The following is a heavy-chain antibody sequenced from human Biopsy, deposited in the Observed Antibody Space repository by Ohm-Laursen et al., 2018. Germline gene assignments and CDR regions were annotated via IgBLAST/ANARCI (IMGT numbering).Heavy chain of an antibody. CDR1: GDSISSYY. D-gene: IGHD7-27*01. J-gene: IGHJ4*02. Sequence: PSETLSLTCTVSGDSISSYYWSWIRQPPGQGLEWIGYVYYTGSTDYNPSLQSRVTISVDTSKNQFSLKVISVTAADTAVYYCARLTGDPSYWGQGILVTVSS. V-gene: IGHV4-59*01. CDR3: ARLTGDPSY. CDR2: VYYTGST.